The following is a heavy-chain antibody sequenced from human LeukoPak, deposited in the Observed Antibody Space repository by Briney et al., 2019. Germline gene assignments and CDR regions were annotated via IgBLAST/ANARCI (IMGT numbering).Heavy chain of an antibody. V-gene: IGHV1-24*01. Sequence: ASVKVSCKVSGYTHTELSMHWVRQAPGKGLEWMGGFDPEDGETIYAQKFQGRVTMTEDTSTDTAYMELSSLRSEDTAVYYCATDQRSYGDYLAVDYWGQGTLVTVSS. CDR2: FDPEDGET. CDR1: GYTHTELS. CDR3: ATDQRSYGDYLAVDY. J-gene: IGHJ4*02. D-gene: IGHD4-17*01.